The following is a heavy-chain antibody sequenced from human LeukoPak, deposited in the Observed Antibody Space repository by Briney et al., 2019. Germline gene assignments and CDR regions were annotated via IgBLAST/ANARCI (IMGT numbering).Heavy chain of an antibody. CDR2: ISSSSSTI. CDR3: ARARRNWNGFWFDY. Sequence: GGSLRLSCAASGFTFSSYSMNWVRQAPGKGLEWVSYISSSSSTIYYADSVKGRFTISRDNAKNSLYLQMNSLRAEDTAVYYCARARRNWNGFWFDYWGQGTLVTVSS. CDR1: GFTFSSYS. J-gene: IGHJ4*02. D-gene: IGHD1-1*01. V-gene: IGHV3-48*04.